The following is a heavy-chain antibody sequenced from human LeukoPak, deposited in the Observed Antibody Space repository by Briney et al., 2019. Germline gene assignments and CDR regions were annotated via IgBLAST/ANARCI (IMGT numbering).Heavy chain of an antibody. V-gene: IGHV1-18*01. D-gene: IGHD1-14*01. CDR1: GYTFTNYG. CDR3: ARETPDAYCFDY. Sequence: ASVKVSCKASGYTFTNYGLSWVRQAPGQGLEWMGWISGYNGDTNYAQKFQARVTMTTDSSASTVYLELRSLRSDDTAVYYCARETPDAYCFDYWGQGTLVTVSS. J-gene: IGHJ4*02. CDR2: ISGYNGDT.